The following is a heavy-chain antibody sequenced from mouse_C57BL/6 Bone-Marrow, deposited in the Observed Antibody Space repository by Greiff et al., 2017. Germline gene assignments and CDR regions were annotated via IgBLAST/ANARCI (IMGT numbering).Heavy chain of an antibody. CDR1: GYTFTSYG. D-gene: IGHD2-10*02. Sequence: VQLQQSGAELARPGASVKLSCKASGYTFTSYGISWVKQRTGQGLEWIGEIYPRSGNTYYNEKFKGKATLTADTSSSTAYMELRSLTSEDSAVYFCARYGKGYFDVWGTGTTVTVSS. CDR2: IYPRSGNT. CDR3: ARYGKGYFDV. V-gene: IGHV1-81*01. J-gene: IGHJ1*03.